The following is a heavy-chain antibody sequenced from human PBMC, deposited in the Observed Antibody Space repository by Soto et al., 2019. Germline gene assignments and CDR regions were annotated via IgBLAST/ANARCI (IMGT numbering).Heavy chain of an antibody. Sequence: GGSLRLSFAASGFTFTRYIMNWVSQDPGKGLEWVSSISSTTNYIYYADSMKVRCTVSRDNAKISVYLEMNSLGAEDTAVYYFAREADDLTSDFADWCQGSLVTVSS. J-gene: IGHJ4*02. V-gene: IGHV3-21*01. CDR3: AREADDLTSDFAD. CDR1: GFTFTRYI. CDR2: ISSTTNYI.